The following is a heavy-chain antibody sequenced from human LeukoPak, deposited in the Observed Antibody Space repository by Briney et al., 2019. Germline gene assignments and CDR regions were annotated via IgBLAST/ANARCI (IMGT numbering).Heavy chain of an antibody. J-gene: IGHJ4*02. Sequence: GGSLRLSCAASGSTSSNAWMCCASQPAGDWLGWVTNINQDESKKYYADSVKGRFTISRDNAKNSLYLQMSSLTAEDTAIYYCARDHAYRADYWGQGTLVTVSS. D-gene: IGHD2-2*01. CDR1: GSTSSNAW. CDR3: ARDHAYRADY. CDR2: INQDESKK. V-gene: IGHV3-7*01.